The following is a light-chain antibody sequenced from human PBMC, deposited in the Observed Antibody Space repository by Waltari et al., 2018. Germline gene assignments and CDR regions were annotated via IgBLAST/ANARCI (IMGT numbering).Light chain of an antibody. V-gene: IGKV4-1*01. J-gene: IGKJ2*01. CDR1: QSVLYRSNNKNY. CDR2: WAS. Sequence: DIVMTQSPDSLAVSLGERATLNCKSSQSVLYRSNNKNYLAWYQQKPGQPPKLLIYWASTRESGVPDRFSGSGSGTDFTLTISSLQAEDVAVYYCQQYYSTPPYAFGQGTKLEIK. CDR3: QQYYSTPPYA.